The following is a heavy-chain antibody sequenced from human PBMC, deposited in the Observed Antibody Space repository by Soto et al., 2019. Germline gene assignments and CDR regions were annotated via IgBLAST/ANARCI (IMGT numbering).Heavy chain of an antibody. D-gene: IGHD5-12*01. J-gene: IGHJ4*02. V-gene: IGHV1-18*01. CDR1: GYIFSNYG. CDR2: ISAYNGNT. Sequence: QVQVVQSGAEVKKPGASVKVSCKASGYIFSNYGITWVRQAPGQGLEWMGWISAYNGNTNYAQKLQGRVTMTTDTSTSTAYMELRSLRSDDTAVYSCARGADGYDLDYWGQGTLVTVSS. CDR3: ARGADGYDLDY.